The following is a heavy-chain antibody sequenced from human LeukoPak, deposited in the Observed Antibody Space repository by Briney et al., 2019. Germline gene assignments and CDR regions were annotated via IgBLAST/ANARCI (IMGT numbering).Heavy chain of an antibody. J-gene: IGHJ4*02. D-gene: IGHD5-24*01. V-gene: IGHV1-69*13. CDR3: ASRDGYNAFDY. CDR1: GGTFSSYA. CDR2: IIPIFGTA. Sequence: SVKVSCKASGGTFSSYAISRVRQAPGLGLEWMGGIIPIFGTANYAQKFQGRVTITADESTSTAYMELSSLRSEDTAVYYCASRDGYNAFDYWGQGTLVTVSS.